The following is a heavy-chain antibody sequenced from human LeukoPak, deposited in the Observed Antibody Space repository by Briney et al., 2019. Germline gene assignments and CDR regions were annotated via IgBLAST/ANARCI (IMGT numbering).Heavy chain of an antibody. CDR3: AREAHIVVVPAAFDY. CDR2: INPSGGGT. D-gene: IGHD2-2*01. J-gene: IGHJ4*02. Sequence: ASVKVSCKASGYTFTSYYMHWVRQAPGQGLEWMGIINPSGGGTSYAQKFQGRVTMTRDTSTSTVYMKLSSLRSEDTAVYYCAREAHIVVVPAAFDYWGQGTLVTVSS. V-gene: IGHV1-46*01. CDR1: GYTFTSYY.